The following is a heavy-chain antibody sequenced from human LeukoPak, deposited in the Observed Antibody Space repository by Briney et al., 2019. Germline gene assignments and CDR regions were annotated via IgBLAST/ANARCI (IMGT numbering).Heavy chain of an antibody. V-gene: IGHV4-59*01. J-gene: IGHJ4*02. CDR1: GGSISSYY. Sequence: SETLSLTCTVSGGSISSYYLSWIRQPPGKGLEWIGYIYYSGSTNYNPSLKSRVTISVDTSKNQFSLKLSSVTAADTAVYYCARRVRGVISPYFDYWGQGTLVTVSS. D-gene: IGHD3-10*01. CDR3: ARRVRGVISPYFDY. CDR2: IYYSGST.